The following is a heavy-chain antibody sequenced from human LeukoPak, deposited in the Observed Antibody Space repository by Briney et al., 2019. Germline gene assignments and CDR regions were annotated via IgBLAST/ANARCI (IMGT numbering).Heavy chain of an antibody. V-gene: IGHV4-38-2*02. Sequence: SETLSLTCTVSGYSISSGYYWGWIRQPPGKGLEWIGSIYHSGSTYYNPSLKSRVTISVDTSKNQFSLRLSSVTAADTAVYYCARRWLRPLTDAFDIWGQGTMVTVSS. CDR1: GYSISSGYY. CDR2: IYHSGST. D-gene: IGHD5-24*01. CDR3: ARRWLRPLTDAFDI. J-gene: IGHJ3*02.